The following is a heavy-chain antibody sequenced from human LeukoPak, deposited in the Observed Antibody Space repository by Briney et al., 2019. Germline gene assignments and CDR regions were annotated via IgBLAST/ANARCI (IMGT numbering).Heavy chain of an antibody. V-gene: IGHV4-4*02. CDR2: IYHSGNT. D-gene: IGHD4/OR15-4a*01. CDR1: GGSISSTNW. CDR3: AQHDYGELDY. Sequence: SETLSLTCAVSGGSISSTNWWSWVRQPPGKGLEWIGEIYHSGNTNYNPSLKRRVTISVDKSKNLVSLKLISVTAADTAVYFCAQHDYGELDYWGQGTLVTVSS. J-gene: IGHJ4*02.